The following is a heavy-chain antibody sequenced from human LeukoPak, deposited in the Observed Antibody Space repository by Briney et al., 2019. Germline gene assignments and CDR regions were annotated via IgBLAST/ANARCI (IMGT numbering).Heavy chain of an antibody. CDR1: GYSISSGYY. V-gene: IGHV4-38-2*02. CDR3: AREGRYVLLWFGEPYWFDP. CDR2: ISYSGST. D-gene: IGHD3-10*01. J-gene: IGHJ5*02. Sequence: SETLSLTCTVSGYSISSGYYWGWIRQPPGKGLEWIGSISYSGSTYYNPSLKSRVTISVDTSKNQFSLKLSSVTAADTAVYYCAREGRYVLLWFGEPYWFDPWGQGTLVTVSS.